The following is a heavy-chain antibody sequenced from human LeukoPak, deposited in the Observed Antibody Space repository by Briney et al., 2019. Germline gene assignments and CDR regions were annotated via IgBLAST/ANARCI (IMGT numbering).Heavy chain of an antibody. Sequence: GGSLRLSCAASGFTVSSNYMNWVRQAPRKGLEWVSVIHDGGGTYYADSVKGRFIISRDDSKNTVDLQMNSLRDEDTAVYYCARGLRYGDYWGQGTLVTVSS. CDR1: GFTVSSNY. D-gene: IGHD3-9*01. J-gene: IGHJ4*02. V-gene: IGHV3-66*01. CDR2: IHDGGGT. CDR3: ARGLRYGDY.